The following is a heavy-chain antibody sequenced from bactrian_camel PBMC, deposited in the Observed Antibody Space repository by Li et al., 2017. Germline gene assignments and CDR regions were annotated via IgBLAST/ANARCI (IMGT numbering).Heavy chain of an antibody. CDR2: LDSDGST. CDR1: GLSDHIDC. J-gene: IGHJ6*01. V-gene: IGHV3S1*01. CDR3: AKDLRGSWYRADFGY. Sequence: HVQLVESGGGSVQAGGSLRLSCKVSGLSDHIDCFKWFRQSPGKEREGVAALDSDGSTSYADSVKGRFTISRDNAKNTLYLQLNSLKTEDTAMYYCAKDLRGSWYRADFGYWGQGTQVTVS. D-gene: IGHD6*01.